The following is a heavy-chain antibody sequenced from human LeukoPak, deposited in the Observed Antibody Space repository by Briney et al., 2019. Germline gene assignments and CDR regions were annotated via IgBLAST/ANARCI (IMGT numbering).Heavy chain of an antibody. CDR3: ARDSSSIVFGWFDP. J-gene: IGHJ5*02. CDR2: ISYDGSNK. V-gene: IGHV3-30-3*01. CDR1: GFTFSSYA. Sequence: PGGSLRLSCAASGFTFSSYAMHGVRQAPGKGLEWVAVISYDGSNKYYADSVKGRFTISRDNSKNTLYLQMNSLRAEDTAVYYCARDSSSIVFGWFDPWGQGTLVTVSS. D-gene: IGHD6-6*01.